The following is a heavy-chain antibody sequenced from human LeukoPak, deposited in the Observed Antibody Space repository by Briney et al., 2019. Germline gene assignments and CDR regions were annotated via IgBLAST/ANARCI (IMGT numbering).Heavy chain of an antibody. CDR2: ISSSSSTI. V-gene: IGHV3-48*01. D-gene: IGHD3-10*01. J-gene: IGHJ5*02. CDR1: GFTFSSYS. CDR3: AREGNYYGSGSYPNWFDP. Sequence: PGGSLRLSCAASGFTFSSYSMNWVRQAPGKGLEWVSYISSSSSTIYYADSVRGRFTISRDNAKNSLYLQMNSLRAEDTAVYYCAREGNYYGSGSYPNWFDPWGQGTLVTVSS.